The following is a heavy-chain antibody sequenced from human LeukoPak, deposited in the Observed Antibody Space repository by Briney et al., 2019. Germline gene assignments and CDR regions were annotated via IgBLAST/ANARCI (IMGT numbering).Heavy chain of an antibody. CDR3: ARRIAVAGTGWFDP. J-gene: IGHJ5*02. D-gene: IGHD6-19*01. Sequence: PSETLSLTCTVSGGSISSSSYYWGWIRQPPGKGLEWIGSMYSSGSTYYNPSLKSRVTISVDTSKNQFSLKLSSVTAADTAVYYCARRIAVAGTGWFDPWGQGTLVTVSS. V-gene: IGHV4-39*01. CDR1: GGSISSSSYY. CDR2: MYSSGST.